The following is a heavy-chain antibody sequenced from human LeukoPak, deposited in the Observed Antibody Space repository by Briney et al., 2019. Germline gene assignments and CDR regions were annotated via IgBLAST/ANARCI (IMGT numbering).Heavy chain of an antibody. CDR3: AKAGGTFYFDY. CDR2: ITGSGGRT. J-gene: IGHJ4*02. V-gene: IGHV3-23*01. CDR1: EFTFSSCA. Sequence: GGSLRLSCAASEFTFSSCAMSWVRQAPGKGLEWVSGITGSGGRTYYADSVKGRFTISRDNSNSPLYLQINSLAAEDTAVYYCAKAGGTFYFDYWGQGTLVTVSS. D-gene: IGHD1-26*01.